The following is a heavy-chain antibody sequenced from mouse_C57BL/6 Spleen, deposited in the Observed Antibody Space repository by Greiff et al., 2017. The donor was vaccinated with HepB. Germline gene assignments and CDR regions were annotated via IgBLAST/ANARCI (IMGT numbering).Heavy chain of an antibody. CDR2: IRNKANGYTT. J-gene: IGHJ3*01. CDR1: GFTFTDYY. Sequence: EVQVVESGGGLVQPGGSLSLSCAASGFTFTDYYMSWVRQPPGKALEWLGFIRNKANGYTTEYSASVKGRFTISRDNSQSILYLQMNALRAEDSATYYCASSYDFGPFAYWGQGTLVTVSA. V-gene: IGHV7-3*01. D-gene: IGHD2-4*01. CDR3: ASSYDFGPFAY.